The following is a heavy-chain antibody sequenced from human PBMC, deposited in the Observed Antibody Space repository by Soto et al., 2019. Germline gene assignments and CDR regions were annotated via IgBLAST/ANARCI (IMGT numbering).Heavy chain of an antibody. V-gene: IGHV1-69*01. CDR2: IIPILGTP. CDR3: ARAAFRSGYYGYYYGMDV. J-gene: IGHJ6*02. CDR1: GGTFSTHA. D-gene: IGHD3-3*01. Sequence: QVHLEQSGAAVKKPGSSVKVSCKASGGTFSTHALSWVRQAPGQGLEWLGGIIPILGTPNYAQKFQGRVTVTAGEYTSTAYMELSRLTSEDTAVYYCARAAFRSGYYGYYYGMDVWGQGTAVTVS.